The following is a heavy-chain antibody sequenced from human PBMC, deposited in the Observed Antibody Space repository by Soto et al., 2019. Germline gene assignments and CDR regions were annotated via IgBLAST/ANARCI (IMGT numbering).Heavy chain of an antibody. CDR1: GFTFSSYA. Sequence: EVQLLESGGGLVQPGGSLRLSCAASGFTFSSYAMSWVRQAPGKGLEWVSAISGSGGSTYYADSVKGRFTISRDNSKNTLYLQMNSLRAEDTAVYYCAKEVVLMVYAIDTFDYWGQGTLVTVSS. V-gene: IGHV3-23*01. J-gene: IGHJ4*02. CDR2: ISGSGGST. CDR3: AKEVVLMVYAIDTFDY. D-gene: IGHD2-8*01.